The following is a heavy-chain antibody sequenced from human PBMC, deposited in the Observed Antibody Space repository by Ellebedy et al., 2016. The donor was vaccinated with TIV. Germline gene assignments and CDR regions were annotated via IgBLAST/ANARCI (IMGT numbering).Heavy chain of an antibody. Sequence: MPSETLSLTCTVSGGSISSGGSYWGWIRQPPGKGLEWIGSIDYSGLTYYAPSLQSRVPMSVDTSKNQFSLKLSSVTAADTAVYYCARRRYSSGWYNWFDPWGQGTLVTVSS. D-gene: IGHD6-19*01. V-gene: IGHV4-39*01. CDR1: GGSISSGGSY. CDR2: IDYSGLT. CDR3: ARRRYSSGWYNWFDP. J-gene: IGHJ5*02.